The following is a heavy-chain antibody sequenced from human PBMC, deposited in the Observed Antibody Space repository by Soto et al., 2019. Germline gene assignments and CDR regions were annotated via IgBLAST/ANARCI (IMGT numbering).Heavy chain of an antibody. J-gene: IGHJ4*02. V-gene: IGHV1-46*01. D-gene: IGHD3-16*01. CDR3: GVGGLFNQRALDY. CDR2: INPSGGST. Sequence: GASVKVSCKASGYTFTSYYMHWVRQAPGQGLEWMGIINPSGGSTSYAQKFQGRVTMTRDTSTGTVYMELSSLRSEDTAVYYCGVGGLFNQRALDYWGQGTLVTVSS. CDR1: GYTFTSYY.